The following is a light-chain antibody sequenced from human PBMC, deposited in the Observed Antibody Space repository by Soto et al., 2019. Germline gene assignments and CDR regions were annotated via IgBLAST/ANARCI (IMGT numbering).Light chain of an antibody. J-gene: IGLJ3*02. CDR3: AAWDDSLSAWV. CDR2: RND. Sequence: QPVLTQPPSASETPGQRVTISCSGSSSNIGDYFVYWYQQLPGTAPKLLIYRNDQRPSGVPDRFSGSKSGTSGSLAISGLRSEDEADYYCAAWDDSLSAWVFGGGTKLTVL. V-gene: IGLV1-47*01. CDR1: SSNIGDYF.